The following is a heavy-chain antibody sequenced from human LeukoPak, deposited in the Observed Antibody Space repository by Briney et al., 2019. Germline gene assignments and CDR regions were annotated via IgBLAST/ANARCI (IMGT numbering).Heavy chain of an antibody. J-gene: IGHJ2*01. V-gene: IGHV3-11*04. CDR2: IGGSDSIV. Sequence: PGGSLRLSCGASEFNVNDYYMSWVRQAPGKGLEWISDIGGSDSIVAYAGSVEGRFTISRDIAKNSLFLQMTSLRAEDSAVYYCARSSSYFTYFDLWGRDTLVTVSS. CDR1: EFNVNDYY. CDR3: ARSSSYFTYFDL. D-gene: IGHD2/OR15-2a*01.